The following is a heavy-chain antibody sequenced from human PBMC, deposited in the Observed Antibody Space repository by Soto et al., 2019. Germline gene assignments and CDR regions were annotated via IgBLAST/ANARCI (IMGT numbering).Heavy chain of an antibody. CDR3: VRRYYGSGSYAYFDY. D-gene: IGHD3-10*01. J-gene: IGHJ4*02. CDR2: ISSNGGST. Sequence: EVQLVESGGGLVQPGGSLRLSCSASGFTFSSYAMHWVRQAPGKGLEYVSAISSNGGSTYYADSVKGRFTISRDNSKNTLYLQMSSLRAEDTAVYYCVRRYYGSGSYAYFDYWGQGTLVTVSS. V-gene: IGHV3-64D*06. CDR1: GFTFSSYA.